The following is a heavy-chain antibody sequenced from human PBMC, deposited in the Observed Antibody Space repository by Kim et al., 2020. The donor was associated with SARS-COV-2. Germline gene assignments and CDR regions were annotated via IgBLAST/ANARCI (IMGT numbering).Heavy chain of an antibody. V-gene: IGHV3-23*01. CDR3: AIQLGVGPWNYAMDV. D-gene: IGHD4-4*01. J-gene: IGHJ6*02. Sequence: DSIKGQFTIPRDNSKNTLYLQMNSLRAEDTGVYYCAIQLGVGPWNYAMDVWGQGTTVTVSS.